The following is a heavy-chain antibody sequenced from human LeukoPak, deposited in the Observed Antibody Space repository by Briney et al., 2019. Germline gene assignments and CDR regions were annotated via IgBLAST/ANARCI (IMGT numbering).Heavy chain of an antibody. V-gene: IGHV3-23*01. CDR1: GFTFSSSA. CDR2: ISGSGGST. Sequence: GGSLRLSCAVSGFTFSSSAMSWARQAPGKGLEWVSGISGSGGSTYYADSVKGRFTISRDNSKNTLYLQMNGLRAEDTAVYYCAKGPYSSSWDYFDYWGQGTLVTVSS. D-gene: IGHD6-13*01. J-gene: IGHJ4*02. CDR3: AKGPYSSSWDYFDY.